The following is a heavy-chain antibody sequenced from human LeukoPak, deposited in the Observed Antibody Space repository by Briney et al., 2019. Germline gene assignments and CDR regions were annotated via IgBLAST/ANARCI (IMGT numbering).Heavy chain of an antibody. CDR3: ARERGYSNSWYDY. J-gene: IGHJ4*02. Sequence: GASVKVSCKASGYTVTGYYMHWVRQAPGQGLEWMGWINPNSGGTNYAQKFQGRVTMTRDTSISTAYMELSRLRSDDTAVYYCARERGYSNSWYDYWGQGTLVTVSS. CDR1: GYTVTGYY. CDR2: INPNSGGT. V-gene: IGHV1-2*02. D-gene: IGHD6-13*01.